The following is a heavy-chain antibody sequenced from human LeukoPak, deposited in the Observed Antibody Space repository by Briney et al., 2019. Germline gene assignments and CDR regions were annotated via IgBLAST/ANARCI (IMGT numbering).Heavy chain of an antibody. CDR2: IYYSGST. CDR1: GGSISSYY. V-gene: IGHV4-59*01. J-gene: IGHJ4*02. CDR3: ARDGDYGDYELGVLME. D-gene: IGHD4-17*01. Sequence: KPSETLSLTCTVSGGSISSYYWSWIRQPPGKGLEWVGYIYYSGSTNYNPSLNNRVTISVDTSKHQSSLKLSSVTAGDTAVYYCARDGDYGDYELGVLMEGGEGTRLSVS.